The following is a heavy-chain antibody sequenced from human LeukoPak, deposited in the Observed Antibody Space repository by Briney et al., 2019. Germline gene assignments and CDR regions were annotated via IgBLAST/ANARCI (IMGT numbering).Heavy chain of an antibody. CDR3: ARGSSGLSDAFDI. V-gene: IGHV4-34*01. D-gene: IGHD3-22*01. CDR2: INHSGST. J-gene: IGHJ3*02. Sequence: SETLSLTCAVYGGSFSGYYWSWIRQPPGKGLEWIGEINHSGSTNYNPSLKRRVTISVDTSKNQFSLKLSSVTAADTAVYYCARGSSGLSDAFDIWGQGTMVTVSS. CDR1: GGSFSGYY.